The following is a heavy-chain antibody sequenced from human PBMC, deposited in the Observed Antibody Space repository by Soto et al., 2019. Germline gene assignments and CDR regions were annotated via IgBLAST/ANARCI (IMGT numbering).Heavy chain of an antibody. CDR3: AKDTGSGIVADYMDV. Sequence: PGGSLRISCAASGFTFYDYAMHWVRQDPGKGLEWVSGISWNSGSIGYADSVKGRFTISRDNAKNSLYLQMNSLRAEDTALYYCAKDTGSGIVADYMDVWGKGTTVTVSS. CDR2: ISWNSGSI. CDR1: GFTFYDYA. J-gene: IGHJ6*03. V-gene: IGHV3-9*01. D-gene: IGHD2-15*01.